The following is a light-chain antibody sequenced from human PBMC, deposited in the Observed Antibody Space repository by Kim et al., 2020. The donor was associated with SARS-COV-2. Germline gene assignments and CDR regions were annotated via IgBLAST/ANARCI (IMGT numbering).Light chain of an antibody. Sequence: PGQRVTISCSGSSSNIGSNYVYWYQQLPGTAPKLLIYSNNQRPSGVPDRFSGSKSGTSASLAISGLRSEDEADYYCAAWDDSLSVLFGGGTQLTVL. J-gene: IGLJ2*01. V-gene: IGLV1-47*02. CDR1: SSNIGSNY. CDR3: AAWDDSLSVL. CDR2: SNN.